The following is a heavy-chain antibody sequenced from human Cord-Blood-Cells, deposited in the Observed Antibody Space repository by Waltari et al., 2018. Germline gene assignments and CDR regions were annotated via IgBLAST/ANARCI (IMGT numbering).Heavy chain of an antibody. D-gene: IGHD3-10*01. V-gene: IGHV4-59*08. CDR1: GGSISSYY. Sequence: QVQLQESGPGLVKPSETLSLTCTVSGGSISSYYWSWIRQPPGKGREWIGYFYYSGSTNYNPSLKSRVTISVDTSKNQFSLKLSSVTAADTAVYYCAGWFRELFDYWGQGTLVTVSS. CDR3: AGWFRELFDY. J-gene: IGHJ4*02. CDR2: FYYSGST.